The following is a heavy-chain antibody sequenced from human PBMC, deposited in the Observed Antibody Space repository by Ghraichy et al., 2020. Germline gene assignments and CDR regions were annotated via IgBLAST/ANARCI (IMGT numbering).Heavy chain of an antibody. Sequence: GGSLRLSCAASGFTFSDYYMSWIRQAPGKGLEWVSYISSSGSTIYYADSVKGRFTISRDNAKNSLYLQMNSLRAEDTAVYYCARDGWYSSSSSEGVVDYWGQGTLVTVSS. CDR2: ISSSGSTI. CDR1: GFTFSDYY. CDR3: ARDGWYSSSSSEGVVDY. V-gene: IGHV3-11*04. J-gene: IGHJ4*02. D-gene: IGHD6-6*01.